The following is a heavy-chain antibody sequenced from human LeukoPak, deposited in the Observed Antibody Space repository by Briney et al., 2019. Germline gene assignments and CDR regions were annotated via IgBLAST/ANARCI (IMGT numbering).Heavy chain of an antibody. CDR1: GGSISSNNW. V-gene: IGHV4-4*02. D-gene: IGHD3-22*01. CDR3: ARVTMIVVVTWFDP. Sequence: SETLSLTCAVSGGSISSNNWWSWVRQPPGKGLEWIGEIYHSGSTNYNPSLKSRVTISVDKSKNQFSLKLSSVTAADTAVYYCARVTMIVVVTWFDPWGQGTLVTVSP. CDR2: IYHSGST. J-gene: IGHJ5*02.